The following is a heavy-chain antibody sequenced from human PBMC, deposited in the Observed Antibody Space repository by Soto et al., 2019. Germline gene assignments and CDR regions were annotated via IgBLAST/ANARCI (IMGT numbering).Heavy chain of an antibody. CDR2: ISYDGSNK. CDR1: GFTFSSYA. J-gene: IGHJ4*02. V-gene: IGHV3-30-3*01. D-gene: IGHD4-17*01. Sequence: QVQLVESGGGVVQPGRSLRLSCAASGFTFSSYAMHWVRQAPGKGLEWVAVISYDGSNKYYADSVKGRFTISRDNSKNTLYLQMNSLRAEDMAVYFCCYGDYNYWGQGTLVTVSS. CDR3: CYGDYNY.